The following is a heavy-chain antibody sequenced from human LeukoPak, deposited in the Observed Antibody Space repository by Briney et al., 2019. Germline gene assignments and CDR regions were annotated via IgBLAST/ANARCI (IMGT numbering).Heavy chain of an antibody. CDR3: ARGSLWLQLDY. CDR1: GFTFSSYS. D-gene: IGHD5-24*01. V-gene: IGHV3-21*01. Sequence: GGSLRLSCAASGFTFSSYSMNWVRQAPGKGLEWVSSISSSSSYIYYADSVKGRFTISRDNSKNTLYLQMNSLRAEDTAVYYCARGSLWLQLDYWGQGTLVTVSS. J-gene: IGHJ4*02. CDR2: ISSSSSYI.